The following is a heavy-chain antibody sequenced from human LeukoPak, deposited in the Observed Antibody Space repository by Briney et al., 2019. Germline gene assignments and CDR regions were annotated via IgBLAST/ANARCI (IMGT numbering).Heavy chain of an antibody. D-gene: IGHD5-18*01. CDR3: AAAGYLEGDFDY. J-gene: IGHJ4*02. CDR1: GFTFTSSA. Sequence: GAPVKVSCKASGFTFTSSATQWVRQARGQRLEWIGWIVVGSGNTNYAQKFQERVTITRDMSTSTAYMELSSLRSEDTAVYYCAAAGYLEGDFDYWGQGTLVTVSS. CDR2: IVVGSGNT. V-gene: IGHV1-58*02.